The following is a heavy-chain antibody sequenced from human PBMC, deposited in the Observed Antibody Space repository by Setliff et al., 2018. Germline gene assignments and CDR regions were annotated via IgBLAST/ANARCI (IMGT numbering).Heavy chain of an antibody. CDR1: GFTFSSYA. D-gene: IGHD6-13*01. Sequence: PGGSLRLSCAASGFTFSSYAMSWVRHAPGKGLEWGSAISGSSGSTYYADPVKGRFTISRDNSKNTLYLQMNSLKTEDTAVYYCAAAPAGSDVFDMWGQGTMVTVSS. CDR2: ISGSSGST. J-gene: IGHJ3*02. CDR3: AAAPAGSDVFDM. V-gene: IGHV3-23*01.